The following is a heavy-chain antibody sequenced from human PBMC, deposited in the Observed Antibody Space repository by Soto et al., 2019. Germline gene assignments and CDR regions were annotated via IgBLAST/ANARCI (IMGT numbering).Heavy chain of an antibody. V-gene: IGHV2-5*02. CDR3: AHAYGGRSLY. D-gene: IGHD1-26*01. J-gene: IGHJ4*02. Sequence: QITLKESGPTLVKPTQTLTLTCTFSGFSLTTDRVGVGWIRQTPGEALEWLAVIYWDDSKTYRPSPESRLTITKDTSKNQVALTMTNMDSLYTATYYCAHAYGGRSLYWGQGTLVTVSS. CDR2: IYWDDSK. CDR1: GFSLTTDRVG.